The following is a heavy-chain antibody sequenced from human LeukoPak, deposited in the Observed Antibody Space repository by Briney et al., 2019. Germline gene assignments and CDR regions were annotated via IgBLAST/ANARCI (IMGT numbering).Heavy chain of an antibody. J-gene: IGHJ3*02. CDR1: GFRFDDYA. CDR2: IRYDGSNK. D-gene: IGHD2-2*01. V-gene: IGHV3-30*02. CDR3: AKDLGYCSSTSCSAHDAFDI. Sequence: GGSLRLSCAASGFRFDDYAMHWVRQAPGKGLEWVAFIRYDGSNKYYADSVKGRFTISRDNSKNTLYLQMNSLRAEDTAVYYCAKDLGYCSSTSCSAHDAFDIWGQGTMVTVSS.